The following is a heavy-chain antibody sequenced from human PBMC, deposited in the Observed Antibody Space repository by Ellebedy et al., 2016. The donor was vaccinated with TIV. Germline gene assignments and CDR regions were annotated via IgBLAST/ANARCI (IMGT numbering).Heavy chain of an antibody. Sequence: GESLKISCAASGFTFSSYGMSWVRQAPGKGLEWVSAISGSGGSTYYADSVRGRFTISRDNSKNTLYLQMNSLRAEDTAVYYCAKGGQWLENDYWGQGTLVTVSS. V-gene: IGHV3-23*01. CDR3: AKGGQWLENDY. CDR2: ISGSGGST. CDR1: GFTFSSYG. D-gene: IGHD6-19*01. J-gene: IGHJ4*02.